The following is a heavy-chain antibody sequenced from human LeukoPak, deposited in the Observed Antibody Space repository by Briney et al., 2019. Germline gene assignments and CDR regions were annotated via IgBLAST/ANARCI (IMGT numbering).Heavy chain of an antibody. J-gene: IGHJ4*02. V-gene: IGHV1-18*01. CDR1: GYTFTSYG. D-gene: IGHD3-22*01. CDR3: ARATYYYDSSGYYYYDY. Sequence: GSVKVSCEASGYTFTSYGISWVRQAPGQGLEWMGWISAYNGNTNYAQKLQGRVTMTTDTSTSTAYMELRSLRSDDTAVYYCARATYYYDSSGYYYYDYWGQGTLVTVSS. CDR2: ISAYNGNT.